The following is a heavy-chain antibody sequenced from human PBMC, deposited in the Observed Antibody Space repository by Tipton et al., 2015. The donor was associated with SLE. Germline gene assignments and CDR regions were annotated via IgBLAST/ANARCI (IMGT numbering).Heavy chain of an antibody. Sequence: SLRLSCAASGFTYSGYAMHWVRQAPGKGLEWVAFIRADGSNKDYADSVKGRFTTSRDNSKNTLYLQMNRLRVGDTAVYYCAGGTGAYFDHWGQGTLVTVSS. CDR1: GFTYSGYA. CDR2: IRADGSNK. J-gene: IGHJ4*02. D-gene: IGHD3-16*01. CDR3: AGGTGAYFDH. V-gene: IGHV3-30*02.